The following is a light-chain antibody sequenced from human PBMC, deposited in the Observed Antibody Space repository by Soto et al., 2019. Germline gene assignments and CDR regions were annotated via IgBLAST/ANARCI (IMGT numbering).Light chain of an antibody. Sequence: DIVMTQSPDSLAVSLGERATINCKSSQSVLYSSNNKNYLACYQQKPGQPPKLLIYWASTRESVVPDRFSGSGSGTDFTLTISSLQAEDVAVYYCQQYYSSPRTFGQGNKLEIK. CDR1: QSVLYSSNNKNY. CDR3: QQYYSSPRT. V-gene: IGKV4-1*01. CDR2: WAS. J-gene: IGKJ2*01.